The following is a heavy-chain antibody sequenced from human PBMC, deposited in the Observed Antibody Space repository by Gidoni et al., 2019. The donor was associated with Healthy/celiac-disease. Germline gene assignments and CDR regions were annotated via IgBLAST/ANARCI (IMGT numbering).Heavy chain of an antibody. CDR2: IYYSGST. D-gene: IGHD5-12*01. CDR1: GGSISSGGYY. Sequence: QVQLQESGPGLVKPSQNLSLTCTVSGGSISSGGYYWSWIRQHPGKGLEWIGYIYYSGSTYYNPSLKSRVTISVDMSKNQFSLKLSSVTAADTAVYYCARLEGRWLQLGSWFDPWGQGTLVTVSS. CDR3: ARLEGRWLQLGSWFDP. V-gene: IGHV4-31*03. J-gene: IGHJ5*02.